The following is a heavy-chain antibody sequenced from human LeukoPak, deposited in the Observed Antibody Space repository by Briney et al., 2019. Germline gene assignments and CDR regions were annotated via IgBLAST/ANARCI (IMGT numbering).Heavy chain of an antibody. D-gene: IGHD2-2*01. Sequence: GGSLRPSCAASGFSFSTYAMNWVRQAPGKGLEWLSYISGSSNTIYYADSVKGRFTVSRDNAKNSLHLQMNSLRTEDTAVYFCASGGPCSSTNYYSYCYMDVWGKGTTVTVSS. CDR1: GFSFSTYA. V-gene: IGHV3-48*04. J-gene: IGHJ6*03. CDR3: ASGGPCSSTNYYSYCYMDV. CDR2: ISGSSNTI.